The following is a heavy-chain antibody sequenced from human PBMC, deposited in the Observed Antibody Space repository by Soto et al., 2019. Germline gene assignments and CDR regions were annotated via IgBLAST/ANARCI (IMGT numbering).Heavy chain of an antibody. Sequence: PSETLSLTCAVSGYSISSGYYWGWIRQPPGKGLEWIGSIYHSGSTYYNPSLKSRVTISVDTSKNQFSLKLSSVTAADTAVYYCARVDSSGYYKYSFDYWGQGTMVTVYS. CDR1: GYSISSGYY. CDR3: ARVDSSGYYKYSFDY. J-gene: IGHJ4*02. V-gene: IGHV4-38-2*01. D-gene: IGHD3-22*01. CDR2: IYHSGST.